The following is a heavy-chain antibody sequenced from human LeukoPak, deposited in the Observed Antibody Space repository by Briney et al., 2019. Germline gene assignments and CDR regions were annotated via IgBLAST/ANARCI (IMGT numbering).Heavy chain of an antibody. D-gene: IGHD3-9*01. CDR3: ARDLRYYDILTGYRYGMDV. CDR2: IYSGGST. V-gene: IGHV3-66*01. CDR1: GSTVSSNY. J-gene: IGHJ6*02. Sequence: PGGSLRLSCAASGSTVSSNYMSWVRQAPGKGLEWVSVIYSGGSTYYADSVKGRFTISRDNSKNTLYLQMNSLRAEDTAVYYCARDLRYYDILTGYRYGMDVWGQGTTVTVPS.